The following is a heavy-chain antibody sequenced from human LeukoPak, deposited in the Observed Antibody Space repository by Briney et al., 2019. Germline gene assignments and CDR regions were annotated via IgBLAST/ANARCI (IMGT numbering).Heavy chain of an antibody. CDR1: GYSISSGYY. D-gene: IGHD2-15*01. Sequence: SETLSLTCAVSGYSISSGYYWGWIRQPPGKGLEWIANIYHTGSTYYNPSLQSRVTIPLDTSKNQFSLKLSSVTAADTAVYYCARRKGYCSGGNCYPEPLDYWGQGTLVTVSS. V-gene: IGHV4-38-2*01. J-gene: IGHJ4*02. CDR3: ARRKGYCSGGNCYPEPLDY. CDR2: IYHTGST.